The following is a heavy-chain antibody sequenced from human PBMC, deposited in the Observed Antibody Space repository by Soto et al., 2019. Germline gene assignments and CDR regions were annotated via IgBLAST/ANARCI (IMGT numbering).Heavy chain of an antibody. CDR1: GFTFRSYS. D-gene: IGHD2-15*01. V-gene: IGHV3-48*02. Sequence: EVQLVESGGGLKQPGGSLRLSCAASGFTFRSYSMNWVRQAPGKGLEWVSYISSSNRTINYADSVKGRFIISRDNAKNSLYLQMHSLRDEDTAVYYCAREGWPLLQTGMDVWGQGTTVTVS. CDR2: ISSSNRTI. CDR3: AREGWPLLQTGMDV. J-gene: IGHJ6*02.